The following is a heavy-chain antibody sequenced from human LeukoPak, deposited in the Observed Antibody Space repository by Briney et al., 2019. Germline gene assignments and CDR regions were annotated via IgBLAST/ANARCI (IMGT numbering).Heavy chain of an antibody. D-gene: IGHD3-9*01. CDR1: GFTFSSYS. CDR2: ISSSSSYI. Sequence: GGSLRLSCAASGFTFSSYSMNWVRQAPGKGLEWVSSISSSSSYIYYADSVKGRFTISRDNAKNSLYLQMNSLRAEDTAVYYCARGSLTGYYNSPDYWGQGTLVTVSS. J-gene: IGHJ4*02. V-gene: IGHV3-21*01. CDR3: ARGSLTGYYNSPDY.